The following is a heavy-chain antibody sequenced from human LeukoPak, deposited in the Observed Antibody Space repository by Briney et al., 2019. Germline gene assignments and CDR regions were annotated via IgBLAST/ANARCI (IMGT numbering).Heavy chain of an antibody. CDR3: AKVRGCSNGVCYKGGMDV. J-gene: IGHJ6*02. V-gene: IGHV3-30*18. CDR2: ISFDGSKK. D-gene: IGHD2-8*01. CDR1: GFTVSGTY. Sequence: GGSLRLSCAASGFTVSGTYMSWVRQAPGKGLEWVAVISFDGSKKYYADSVKGRFIISRDNSKNTLDLQMNSLRAEDTAVYYCAKVRGCSNGVCYKGGMDVWGQGTTVTVSS.